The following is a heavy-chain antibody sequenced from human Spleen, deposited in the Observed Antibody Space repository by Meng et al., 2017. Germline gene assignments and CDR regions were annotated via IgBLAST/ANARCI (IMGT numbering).Heavy chain of an antibody. CDR2: ISSRGGST. CDR1: GFTFDIFA. CDR3: AKVIVVVVAAPGAVDY. Sequence: GESLKISCAASGFTFDIFAMSWVRQAPGKGLEWVAGISSRGGSTYYADSVKGRFTISRDNSKNTLSLQMNSLRAEDTAVYYCAKVIVVVVAAPGAVDYWGQGSLVTVSS. V-gene: IGHV3-23*01. J-gene: IGHJ4*02. D-gene: IGHD2-15*01.